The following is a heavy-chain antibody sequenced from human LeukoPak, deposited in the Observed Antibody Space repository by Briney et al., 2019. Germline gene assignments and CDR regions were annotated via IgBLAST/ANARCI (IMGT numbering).Heavy chain of an antibody. D-gene: IGHD3-3*01. J-gene: IGHJ4*02. Sequence: ASVKVSCKASGYTFTGYYMHWVRQAPGRGLEWMGRINPNSGGTNYAQKFQGRVTMTRDTSISTAYMELSRLRSDDTAVYYCARGEYYDFWSGYYWGQGTLVTVSS. CDR1: GYTFTGYY. CDR2: INPNSGGT. CDR3: ARGEYYDFWSGYY. V-gene: IGHV1-2*06.